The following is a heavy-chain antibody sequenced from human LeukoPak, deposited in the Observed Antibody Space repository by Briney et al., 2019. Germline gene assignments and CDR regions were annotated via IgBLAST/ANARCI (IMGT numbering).Heavy chain of an antibody. CDR2: IGTAGDT. J-gene: IGHJ4*02. D-gene: IGHD3-22*01. CDR1: GFTFSSYD. V-gene: IGHV3-13*01. Sequence: PGGSLRLSCAASGFTFSSYDMHWVRQVTGKGLEWVSGIGTAGDTHYPGSVKGRFTISRENAKNSLYLQMNSLRAGDTAVYYCARDDSTGYLYLDYWGQGSLVTVSS. CDR3: ARDDSTGYLYLDY.